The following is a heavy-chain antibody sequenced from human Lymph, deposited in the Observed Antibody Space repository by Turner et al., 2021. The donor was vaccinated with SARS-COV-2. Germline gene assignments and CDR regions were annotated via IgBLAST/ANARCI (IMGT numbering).Heavy chain of an antibody. CDR3: ARREWGGSLGNIDY. CDR1: GYSFTSYW. J-gene: IGHJ4*02. V-gene: IGHV5-51*01. Sequence: HLVQSGAEVKNPGESLSISCKCSGYSFTSYWIGWVRQMPGKGREGMGIIYPGNSDTRNSTSVKGKVTISADKSISTAYLQWSSLKASDTAMYYCARREWGGSLGNIDYWGKGTLVTV. D-gene: IGHD3-3*01. CDR2: IYPGNSDT.